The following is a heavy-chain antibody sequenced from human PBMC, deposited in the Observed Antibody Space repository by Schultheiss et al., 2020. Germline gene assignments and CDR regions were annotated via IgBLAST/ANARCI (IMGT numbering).Heavy chain of an antibody. J-gene: IGHJ6*04. V-gene: IGHV3-53*01. Sequence: GGSLRLSCAASGFTVSSNYMSWVRQAPGKGLEWVSVIYSGGSTYYADSVKGRFTISRDNSKNTLYLQMNSLKTEDTAVYYCTTPLGSGSRKLSYYYGMDVWGKGTTVTVYS. CDR3: TTPLGSGSRKLSYYYGMDV. CDR2: IYSGGST. D-gene: IGHD3-3*01. CDR1: GFTVSSNY.